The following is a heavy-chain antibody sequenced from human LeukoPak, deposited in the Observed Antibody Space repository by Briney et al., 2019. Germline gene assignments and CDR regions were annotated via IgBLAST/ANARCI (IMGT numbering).Heavy chain of an antibody. V-gene: IGHV1-2*02. CDR3: ARVVGEYCSSTSCWIGY. Sequence: ALVKVSCKASGYTFTGYYMHWVRQAPGQGLEWMGWINPNSGGTNYAQKFQGRVTMTRDTSISTAYMELSRLRSDDTAVYYCARVVGEYCSSTSCWIGYWGQGTLVTVSS. D-gene: IGHD2-2*01. CDR1: GYTFTGYY. J-gene: IGHJ4*02. CDR2: INPNSGGT.